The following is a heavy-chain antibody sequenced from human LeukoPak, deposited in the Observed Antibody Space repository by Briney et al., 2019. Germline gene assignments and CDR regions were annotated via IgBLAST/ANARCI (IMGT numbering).Heavy chain of an antibody. D-gene: IGHD2-15*01. V-gene: IGHV3-21*01. CDR2: ISTSSSYT. J-gene: IGHJ3*02. CDR1: GFTFSSYS. CDR3: ARDSPYCSGGSCYSLTLAI. Sequence: GGSPRLSCAASGFTFSSYSMNWVRQAPGKGLEWVSSISTSSSYTYSADSVKGRFTISRDNAKNSLYLQMNSLRAEDTAVYYCARDSPYCSGGSCYSLTLAIWGQGTMVTVSS.